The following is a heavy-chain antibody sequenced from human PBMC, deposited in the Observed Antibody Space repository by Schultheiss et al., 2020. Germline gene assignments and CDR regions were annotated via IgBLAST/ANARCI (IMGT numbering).Heavy chain of an antibody. D-gene: IGHD3-10*01. V-gene: IGHV3-23*01. J-gene: IGHJ3*02. CDR3: AKGAISGGHAFDI. Sequence: GGSLRLSCAASGFTFSSHAMTWVRQAPGKGLEWVSAISGSGGSTYYADSVKGRFTISRDNSKNTLYLQMNSLRAEDTAVYYCAKGAISGGHAFDIWGQGTMVTVSS. CDR1: GFTFSSHA. CDR2: ISGSGGST.